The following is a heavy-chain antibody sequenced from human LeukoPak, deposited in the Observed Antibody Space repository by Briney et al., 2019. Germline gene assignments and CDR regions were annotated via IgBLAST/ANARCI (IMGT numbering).Heavy chain of an antibody. CDR3: AKLRSTSCYTSADF. D-gene: IGHD2-2*02. CDR1: GFTFSSYA. V-gene: IGHV3-23*01. Sequence: GGSLRLSCAASGFTFSSYAMTWVRQAPGKGLEWVSSISDTGGSTYYADSVKGRFTISRDNSKNTLFLQMNSQRAEDTAVYYCAKLRSTSCYTSADFWGQGTPVTVSS. CDR2: ISDTGGST. J-gene: IGHJ4*02.